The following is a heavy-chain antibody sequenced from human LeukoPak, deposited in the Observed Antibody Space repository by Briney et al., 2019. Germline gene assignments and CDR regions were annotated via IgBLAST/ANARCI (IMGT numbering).Heavy chain of an antibody. CDR1: GGSFSDYF. V-gene: IGHV4-34*01. D-gene: IGHD3-16*01. J-gene: IGHJ4*02. CDR2: INHGGGT. Sequence: SETLSLTCAVYGGSFSDYFWNWIRQPPGKGLEWIGEINHGGGTRYNPSLKSRATISADTSKNHFSLKLNSVTTADTAVYYCTRGAGWLIDYWGQGILVTVSS. CDR3: TRGAGWLIDY.